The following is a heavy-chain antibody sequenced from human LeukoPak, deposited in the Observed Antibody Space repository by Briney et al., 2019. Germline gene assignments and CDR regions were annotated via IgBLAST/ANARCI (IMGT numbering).Heavy chain of an antibody. CDR2: MSPNSGDT. J-gene: IGHJ3*02. Sequence: ASVKVSCKASGYTFTTHDINWVRQATGQGLGWLGWMSPNSGDTGYAQKFQGRVTMTSDSSISTAYMELSSLRSEDTAVYYCSGYGGNSAAFDIWGQGTMVTVSS. D-gene: IGHD4-23*01. CDR1: GYTFTTHD. CDR3: SGYGGNSAAFDI. V-gene: IGHV1-8*01.